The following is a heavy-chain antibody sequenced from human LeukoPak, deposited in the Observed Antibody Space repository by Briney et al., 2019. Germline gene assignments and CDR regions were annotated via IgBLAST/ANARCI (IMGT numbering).Heavy chain of an antibody. CDR2: IIPIFGTA. Sequence: SVKVSCKASGGTFSSYAISWVRQAPGQGLEWMGRIIPIFGTANYAQKFQGRVTITTDESTSTAYMELSSLRSEDAAVYYCGTRYYGSGADYWGQGTLVTVSS. J-gene: IGHJ4*02. CDR3: GTRYYGSGADY. D-gene: IGHD3-10*01. CDR1: GGTFSSYA. V-gene: IGHV1-69*05.